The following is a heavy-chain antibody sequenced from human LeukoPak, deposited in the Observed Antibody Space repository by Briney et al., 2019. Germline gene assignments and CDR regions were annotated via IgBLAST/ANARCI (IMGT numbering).Heavy chain of an antibody. CDR3: ARDPSSIAAAGTSFFGQNWFDP. Sequence: ASVKVSCKASGYTFTSYGISWVRQAPGQGLEWMGWISAYNGNTNYAQKLQGRVTMTTDTSTSTAYMELRSLRSDDTAVYYCARDPSSIAAAGTSFFGQNWFDPWGQGTLVTVSS. CDR2: ISAYNGNT. J-gene: IGHJ5*02. V-gene: IGHV1-18*01. CDR1: GYTFTSYG. D-gene: IGHD6-13*01.